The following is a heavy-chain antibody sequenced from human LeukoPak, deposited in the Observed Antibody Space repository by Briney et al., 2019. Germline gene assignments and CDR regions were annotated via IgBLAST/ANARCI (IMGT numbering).Heavy chain of an antibody. CDR2: IYSGGST. CDR3: AKDRKAGD. CDR1: GFSFSSHA. V-gene: IGHV3-NL1*01. Sequence: GGSLRLSCAASGFSFSSHAIHRVRQAPGKGLEWVSVIYSGGSTYYADSVKGRFTISRDNSKNTLYLQMNSLRAEDTAVYYCAKDRKAGDWGQGTLVTVSS. J-gene: IGHJ4*02. D-gene: IGHD6-25*01.